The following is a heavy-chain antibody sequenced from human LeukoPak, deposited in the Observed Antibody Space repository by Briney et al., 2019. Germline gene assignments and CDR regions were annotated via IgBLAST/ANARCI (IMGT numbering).Heavy chain of an antibody. Sequence: GGSLRLSCAASGSTFSSYAMHWVRQAPGKGLEWVSYISSSSSTIYYADSVKGRFTISRDNAKNSLYLQMNSLRAEDTAVYYCATETKTFSSWYLDYWGQGTLVTVSS. V-gene: IGHV3-48*01. D-gene: IGHD6-13*01. CDR2: ISSSSSTI. J-gene: IGHJ4*02. CDR1: GSTFSSYA. CDR3: ATETKTFSSWYLDY.